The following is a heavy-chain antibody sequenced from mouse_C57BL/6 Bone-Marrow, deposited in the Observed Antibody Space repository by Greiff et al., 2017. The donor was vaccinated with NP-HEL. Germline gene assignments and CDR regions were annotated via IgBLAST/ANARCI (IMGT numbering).Heavy chain of an antibody. CDR2: LSPISGKT. J-gene: IGHJ2*01. CDR3: ARGWLLLDY. CDR1: CYTDTLTF. V-gene: IGHV1-81*01. D-gene: IGHD2-3*01. Sequence: VQLQESGAELARPGEEGKRGGKECCYTDTLTFISLFKQIPFHFLSFLLYLSPISGKTYYNEKFKGKATLTADKSSSTAYMELRSLTSEDSAVYFGARGWLLLDYWGQGTTLTVSA.